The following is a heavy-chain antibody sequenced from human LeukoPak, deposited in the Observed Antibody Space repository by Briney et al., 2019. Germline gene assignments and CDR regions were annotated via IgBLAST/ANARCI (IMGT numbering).Heavy chain of an antibody. CDR3: AGAMVRGVPFDY. D-gene: IGHD3-10*01. CDR2: IYYSGST. V-gene: IGHV4-59*01. J-gene: IGHJ4*02. Sequence: SETLSLTCTVSGGSISGYYWNWIRQPPGKGLEWIGYIYYSGSTNYNSSLKSRVTISVDTSKNQFSLKLSSVTAADTAVYYCAGAMVRGVPFDYWGQGTLVTVSS. CDR1: GGSISGYY.